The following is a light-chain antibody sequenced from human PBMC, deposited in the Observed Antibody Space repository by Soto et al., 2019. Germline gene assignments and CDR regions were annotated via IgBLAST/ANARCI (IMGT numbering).Light chain of an antibody. Sequence: DIHMTQSPSSLSASVGDRVTITCLASQCISTYLAWYQQKPGKVPYLLIYGASTLQSGVPSRFSGSGSWTDFSLTISSLQPEEVATYYRQEYNSGPWPFGKGTKV. CDR2: GAS. J-gene: IGKJ1*01. CDR3: QEYNSGPWP. V-gene: IGKV1-27*01. CDR1: QCISTY.